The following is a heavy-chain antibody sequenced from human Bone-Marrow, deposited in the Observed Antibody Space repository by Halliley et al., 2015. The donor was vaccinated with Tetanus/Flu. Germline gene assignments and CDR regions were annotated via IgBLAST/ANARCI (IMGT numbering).Heavy chain of an antibody. J-gene: IGHJ6*02. V-gene: IGHV4-39*01. CDR1: GGSISSSSYY. CDR2: IYDSGGT. CDR3: ARGLGMDV. D-gene: IGHD3-16*01. Sequence: LRLSCTVSGGSISSSSYYWGWIRQPPGKGLEWIGSIYDSGGTYYNPSLKSRVTISVDTSKNQFSLKLSSVTAADTAVYYCARGLGMDVWGQGTTVTVSS.